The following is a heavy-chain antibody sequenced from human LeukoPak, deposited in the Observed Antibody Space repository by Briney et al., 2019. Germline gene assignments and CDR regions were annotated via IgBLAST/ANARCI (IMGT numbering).Heavy chain of an antibody. J-gene: IGHJ3*02. CDR1: GFTVSSNY. CDR3: ARDLGSSGSDAFDI. CDR2: IYSGGST. D-gene: IGHD3-22*01. Sequence: GGSLRLSCAASGFTVSSNYTSWVRQAPGKGLEWVSVIYSGGSTYYADSVKGRFTISRDNSKNTLYLQMNSLRAEDTAVYYCARDLGSSGSDAFDISGQGTMVTVSS. V-gene: IGHV3-53*01.